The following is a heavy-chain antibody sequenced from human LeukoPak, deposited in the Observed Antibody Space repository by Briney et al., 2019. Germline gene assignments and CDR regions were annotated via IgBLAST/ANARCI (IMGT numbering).Heavy chain of an antibody. V-gene: IGHV3-48*03. CDR1: GFTFSSYE. D-gene: IGHD4-23*01. J-gene: IGHJ5*02. Sequence: PGGSLRLSCAASGFTFSSYEMNWVRQAPGKGLEWVSYISSSGSTIYYADFVKGRFTISRDNAKNSLYLQMNSLRAEDTAVYYCARELRYGGNPRPWFDPWGQGTLVTVSS. CDR2: ISSSGSTI. CDR3: ARELRYGGNPRPWFDP.